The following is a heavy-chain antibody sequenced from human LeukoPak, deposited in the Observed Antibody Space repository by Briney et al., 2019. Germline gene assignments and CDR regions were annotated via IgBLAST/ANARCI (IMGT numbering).Heavy chain of an antibody. J-gene: IGHJ3*02. D-gene: IGHD3-10*01. V-gene: IGHV1-18*01. CDR3: ARHRVRGVLDAFDI. Sequence: GASVKVSCNASGYTFTIYGISWVRQAPGQGLEWMGWISAYNGNTNYAQKLQGRVTMTTDTSTSTAYMELRSLRSDDTAVYYCARHRVRGVLDAFDIWGQGTMVTVSS. CDR1: GYTFTIYG. CDR2: ISAYNGNT.